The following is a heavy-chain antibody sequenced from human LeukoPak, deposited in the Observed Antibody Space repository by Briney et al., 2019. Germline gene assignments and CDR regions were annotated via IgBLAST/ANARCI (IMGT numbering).Heavy chain of an antibody. D-gene: IGHD3-22*01. J-gene: IGHJ4*02. Sequence: GGSLRLSCAASRFTVSDRYMSWVRQAPGKGLDWVSVIYSDGSAYYADSVKGRFTISRDNSKNTLYLQMNSLRVEDTAIYYCARESSSGFYYYFDYWGQGTLVTVSS. CDR1: RFTVSDRY. CDR3: ARESSSGFYYYFDY. V-gene: IGHV3-53*01. CDR2: IYSDGSA.